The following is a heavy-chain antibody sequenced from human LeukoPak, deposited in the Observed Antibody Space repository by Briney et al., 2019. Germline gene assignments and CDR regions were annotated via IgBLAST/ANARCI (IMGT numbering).Heavy chain of an antibody. D-gene: IGHD7-27*01. V-gene: IGHV3-30*02. CDR2: IRYDGSNK. CDR3: AKTTGDSHYYYYYMDV. J-gene: IGHJ6*03. Sequence: GGSLRLSCAASGFTFSSFGMHWVRQAPGKGLEWVAFIRYDGSNKYYADSVKGRFTISRDNSKNTLYLQMNSLRAEDTAVYYCAKTTGDSHYYYYYMDVWGKGTTVTVSS. CDR1: GFTFSSFG.